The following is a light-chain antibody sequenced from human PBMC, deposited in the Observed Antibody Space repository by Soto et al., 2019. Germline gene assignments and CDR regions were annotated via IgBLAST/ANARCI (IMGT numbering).Light chain of an antibody. CDR1: QSISSW. CDR2: KAS. J-gene: IGKJ2*01. V-gene: IGKV1-5*03. Sequence: DIQMTQSPSTLYASVGDRVTITCRASQSISSWLAWYQQKPWKAPKLLIHKASSLESGVPSRFSGSGSGTEFTLTISSLQPDDFASYYCQQYNSYSRGTFGQGTKLEIK. CDR3: QQYNSYSRGT.